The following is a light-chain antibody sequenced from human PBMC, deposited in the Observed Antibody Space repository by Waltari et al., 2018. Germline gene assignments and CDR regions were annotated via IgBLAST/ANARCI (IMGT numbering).Light chain of an antibody. CDR3: QQLDKYPLT. J-gene: IGKJ4*01. Sequence: IQLTQSPSSLSASVGDKATITCRASEGISTYLPWYQQQPGKAPKLLIYGASTLQSGVPSRFSGSGSGTDFTLTISSLQPGDFATYYCQQLDKYPLTFGGGTKVEIK. CDR2: GAS. V-gene: IGKV1-9*01. CDR1: EGISTY.